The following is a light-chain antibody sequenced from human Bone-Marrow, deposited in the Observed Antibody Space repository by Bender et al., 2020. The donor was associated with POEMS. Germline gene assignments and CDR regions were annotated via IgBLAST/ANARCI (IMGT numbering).Light chain of an antibody. V-gene: IGLV2-14*03. CDR1: SRDIGHYDH. CDR3: ASYTISSTLV. J-gene: IGLJ2*01. Sequence: QSALTQPASVSGSPGQSVTISCTGTSRDIGHYDHVSWYQQHTPKAPKLLIYDVTNRPSGVSHRFSGSKSLNTASLTISGLRTEDEGDYYCASYTISSTLVFGGGTRLTVL. CDR2: DVT.